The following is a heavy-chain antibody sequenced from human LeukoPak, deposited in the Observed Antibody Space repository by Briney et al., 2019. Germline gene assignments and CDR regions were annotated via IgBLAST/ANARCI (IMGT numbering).Heavy chain of an antibody. CDR2: INHSGST. CDR1: GGSFSGYY. CDR3: ARVPYSSSWYRGIYFDY. V-gene: IGHV4-34*01. D-gene: IGHD6-13*01. J-gene: IGHJ4*02. Sequence: SETLSLTCAVYGGSFSGYYWSWIRQPPGKGLEWIGEINHSGSTNYNPSLKSRVTISVDTSKNQFSLKLSFVTAADTAVYYCARVPYSSSWYRGIYFDYWGQGTLVTVSS.